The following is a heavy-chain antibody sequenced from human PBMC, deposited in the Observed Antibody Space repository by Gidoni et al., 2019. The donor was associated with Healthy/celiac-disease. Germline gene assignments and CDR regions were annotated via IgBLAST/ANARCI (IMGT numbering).Heavy chain of an antibody. CDR2: IKQDGSEK. CDR3: ARGTLNNWNYDY. Sequence: EVQLVESGGGLVQPGGSLRLSWAASGFTFSSYWMSWVRQAPGTGLEWVANIKQDGSEKYYVDSVKGRFTISRDNAKNSLYLQMNSLRAEDTAVYYCARGTLNNWNYDYWGQGTLVTVSS. D-gene: IGHD1-7*01. CDR1: GFTFSSYW. J-gene: IGHJ4*02. V-gene: IGHV3-7*05.